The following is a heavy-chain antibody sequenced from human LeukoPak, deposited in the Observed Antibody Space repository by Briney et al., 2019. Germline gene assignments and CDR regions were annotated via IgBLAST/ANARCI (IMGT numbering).Heavy chain of an antibody. Sequence: GGSLRLSCAASGFTFSSYAMHWVRQAPGKGLEWVAVISYDGSNKYYADSVKGRFTISRDNSKNTLYLQMNSLRAEDTAVYYCARARYSGSYYGYYFDYWGQGTLVTVSS. J-gene: IGHJ4*02. D-gene: IGHD1-26*01. CDR1: GFTFSSYA. CDR3: ARARYSGSYYGYYFDY. CDR2: ISYDGSNK. V-gene: IGHV3-30*04.